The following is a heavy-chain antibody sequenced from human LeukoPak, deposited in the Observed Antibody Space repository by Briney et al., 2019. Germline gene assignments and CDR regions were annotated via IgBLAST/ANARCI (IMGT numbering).Heavy chain of an antibody. D-gene: IGHD6-13*01. J-gene: IGHJ5*02. CDR1: GGSFSGYY. Sequence: SETLSLTCAVYGGSFSGYYWSWIRQPPGKGLEWIGEINHSGSTNYNPSLKSRVTISVDTSKNQFSLKLSSVTAADTAVYYCARRVRQQLVRPKYNWFDPWGQGTLVTVSS. V-gene: IGHV4-34*01. CDR2: INHSGST. CDR3: ARRVRQQLVRPKYNWFDP.